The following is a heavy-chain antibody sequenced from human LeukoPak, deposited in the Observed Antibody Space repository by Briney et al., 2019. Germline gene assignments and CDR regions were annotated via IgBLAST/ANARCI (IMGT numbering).Heavy chain of an antibody. CDR1: GGTFSSYA. D-gene: IGHD3-9*01. V-gene: IGHV1-69*10. Sequence: GASVKVSCKASGGTFSSYAISWVRQAPGQGLEWMGWIIPILGIANYAQKFQGRVTITADKSTSTAYMELGSLRSEDTAVYYCARGSGEYFDWLLYTEFFDYWGQGTLVTVSS. J-gene: IGHJ4*02. CDR2: IIPILGIA. CDR3: ARGSGEYFDWLLYTEFFDY.